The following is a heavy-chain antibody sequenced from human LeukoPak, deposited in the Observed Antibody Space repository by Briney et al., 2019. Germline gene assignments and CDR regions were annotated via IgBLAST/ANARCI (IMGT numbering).Heavy chain of an antibody. J-gene: IGHJ4*02. CDR1: GFTFSSYG. V-gene: IGHV3-30*03. Sequence: GGSLRLSCAASGFTFSSYGMHWVRQAPGKGLEWVAVISYDGSNKYYADSVKGRFTISRDNSKNTLYLQMNSLKTEDTAVYYCTTDRPLSIPGTYPFDYWGQGTLVTVSS. D-gene: IGHD1-20*01. CDR3: TTDRPLSIPGTYPFDY. CDR2: ISYDGSNK.